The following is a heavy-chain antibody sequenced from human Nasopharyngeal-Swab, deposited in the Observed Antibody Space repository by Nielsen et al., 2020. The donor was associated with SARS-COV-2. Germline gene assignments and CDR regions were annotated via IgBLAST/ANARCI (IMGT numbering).Heavy chain of an antibody. Sequence: GGYLRLSCAASGFTFSSYAMSWVRQAPGKGLEWVSAISGSGGSTYYADSVKGRFTISRDNSKNTLYLPMNSLRSEDTAVYYCAKDREATYYYGSGSFDYWGQGTLVTVS. V-gene: IGHV3-23*01. D-gene: IGHD3-10*01. CDR3: AKDREATYYYGSGSFDY. CDR2: ISGSGGST. CDR1: GFTFSSYA. J-gene: IGHJ4*02.